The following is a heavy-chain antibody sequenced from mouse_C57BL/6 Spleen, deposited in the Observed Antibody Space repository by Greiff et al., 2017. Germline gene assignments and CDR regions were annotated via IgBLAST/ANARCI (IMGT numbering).Heavy chain of an antibody. V-gene: IGHV1-64*01. CDR1: GYTFTSYW. CDR3: ARGRYSYYCDY. Sequence: QVQLQQPGAELVKPGASVKLSCKASGYTFTSYWMHWVKQRPGQGLEWIGMIHPNSGSTNYNEKFKSKATLTVDKSSSTAYMQLSSLTSEYSAVYYCARGRYSYYCDYWGQGTTLTVSS. J-gene: IGHJ2*01. D-gene: IGHD2-14*01. CDR2: IHPNSGST.